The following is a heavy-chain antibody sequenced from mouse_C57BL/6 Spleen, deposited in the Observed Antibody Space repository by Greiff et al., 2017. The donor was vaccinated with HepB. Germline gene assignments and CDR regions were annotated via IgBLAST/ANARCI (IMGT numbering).Heavy chain of an antibody. J-gene: IGHJ2*01. CDR3: ARENQDGSGDYFDY. CDR1: GYTFTSYW. Sequence: QVQLKQPGAELVMPGASVKLSCKASGYTFTSYWMHWVKQRPEQGLEWIGEIDPSDSYTNYNQKFKGKSTLTVDKSSSTAYMQLSSLTSEDSAVYYCARENQDGSGDYFDYWGQGTTLTVSS. V-gene: IGHV1-69*01. CDR2: IDPSDSYT. D-gene: IGHD1-1*01.